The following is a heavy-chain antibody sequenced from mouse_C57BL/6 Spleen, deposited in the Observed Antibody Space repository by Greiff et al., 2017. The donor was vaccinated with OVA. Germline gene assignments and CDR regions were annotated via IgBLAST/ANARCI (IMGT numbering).Heavy chain of an antibody. V-gene: IGHV1-64*01. CDR1: GYTFTSYW. CDR2: INPNSGST. D-gene: IGHD1-1*01. CDR3: ARRVVGFDF. Sequence: VQLQQPGAELVKPGASVKLSCKASGYTFTSYWMHWVKQRPGQGLEWLGMINPNSGSTNYNEKFKSKATLTVDKSTSTSYMQLSSLPSEDSAVYYCARRVVGFDFWGKGTTLTVSS. J-gene: IGHJ2*01.